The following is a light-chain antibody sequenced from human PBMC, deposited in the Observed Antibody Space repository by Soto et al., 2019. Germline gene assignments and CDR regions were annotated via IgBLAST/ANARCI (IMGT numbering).Light chain of an antibody. V-gene: IGKV3-11*01. CDR1: QSVDRY. CDR3: QQRSNWPIT. J-gene: IGKJ5*01. Sequence: EIVLTQSPVTLSLSPGERATLSCRASQSVDRYLAWYQQKPGQAPRLLIYDVSNRATGIPARFSGSGSETDFTLTISGLQSEDFALYYCQQRSNWPITFGQGTRLEI. CDR2: DVS.